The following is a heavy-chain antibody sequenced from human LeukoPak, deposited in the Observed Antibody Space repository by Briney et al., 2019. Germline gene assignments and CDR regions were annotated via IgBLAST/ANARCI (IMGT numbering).Heavy chain of an antibody. D-gene: IGHD2-15*01. CDR2: ISSSSSYI. J-gene: IGHJ3*02. CDR1: GFTFSSYS. V-gene: IGHV3-21*01. CDR3: ARDCCQPLVFDI. Sequence: GGSLRLSCAASGFTFSSYSMTWVRQAPGKGLVWVSSISSSSSYIYYADSVKGRFTISRDNAKNSLYLQMNSLRAEDTAVYYCARDCCQPLVFDIWGQGTMVTVSS.